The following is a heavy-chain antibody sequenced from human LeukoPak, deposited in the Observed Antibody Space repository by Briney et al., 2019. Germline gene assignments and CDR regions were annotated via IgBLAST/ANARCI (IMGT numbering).Heavy chain of an antibody. CDR2: IIDTGGAT. Sequence: SGGSLRLSCAASGFSFSSFAMTRVRQAPGKGLEWVSGIIDTGGATYYADSVKGRFTISRDNSKNTLFLQMNSLRAEDTAVYYCAKFNGHPTTNYYMDVWGEGTTVTVSS. D-gene: IGHD3-10*01. CDR3: AKFNGHPTTNYYMDV. V-gene: IGHV3-23*01. J-gene: IGHJ6*04. CDR1: GFSFSSFA.